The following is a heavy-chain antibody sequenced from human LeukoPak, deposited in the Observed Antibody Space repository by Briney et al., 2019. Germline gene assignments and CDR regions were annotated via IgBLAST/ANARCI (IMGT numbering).Heavy chain of an antibody. Sequence: PGGSLRLSCAASGFTFSSYAMSWVRRAPGKGLEWVSAISGSGGSTYYADSVKGRFTISRDNSKNALYLQMNSLRAEDTAVYYCAKGQDSGSYFPFDYWGQGTLVTVSS. CDR1: GFTFSSYA. V-gene: IGHV3-23*01. D-gene: IGHD1-26*01. CDR2: ISGSGGST. CDR3: AKGQDSGSYFPFDY. J-gene: IGHJ4*02.